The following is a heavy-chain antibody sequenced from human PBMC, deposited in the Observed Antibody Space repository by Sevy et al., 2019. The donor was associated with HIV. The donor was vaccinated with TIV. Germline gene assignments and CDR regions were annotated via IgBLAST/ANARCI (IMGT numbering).Heavy chain of an antibody. D-gene: IGHD6-6*01. CDR2: INPSGGST. J-gene: IGHJ6*02. Sequence: ASMKVSCKASGYTFTSYYMHWVRQAPGQGLEWMGIINPSGGSTSYAQKFQGRVTMTRDTSTSTVYMELSSLRSEDTAVYYCARDRCIAARCYYYYGMDVWGQGTTVTVSS. V-gene: IGHV1-46*01. CDR1: GYTFTSYY. CDR3: ARDRCIAARCYYYYGMDV.